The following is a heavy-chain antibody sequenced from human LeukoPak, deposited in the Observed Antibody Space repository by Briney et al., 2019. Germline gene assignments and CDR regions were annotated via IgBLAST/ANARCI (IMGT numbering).Heavy chain of an antibody. D-gene: IGHD6-13*01. CDR2: ISGSGGST. CDR1: GFTFSSYE. V-gene: IGHV3-23*01. Sequence: GGSLRLSCAASGFTFSSYEMNWVRQAPGKGLEWVSAISGSGGSTYYADSVKGRFTISRDNSKNTLYLQMNSLRAEDTAVYYCAKDRSSHFPGFQHWGQGTLVTVSS. J-gene: IGHJ1*01. CDR3: AKDRSSHFPGFQH.